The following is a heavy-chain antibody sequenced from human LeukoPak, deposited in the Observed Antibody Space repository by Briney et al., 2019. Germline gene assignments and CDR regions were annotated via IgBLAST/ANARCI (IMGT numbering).Heavy chain of an antibody. J-gene: IGHJ4*02. CDR1: GGTFSNYA. CDR3: ARDGATGVGY. Sequence: ASVKVSCKASGGTFSNYAVSWVRQAPGQGLQWMGRIIPVVDIRNYEQKFQGRVTMTRDTSISTAYMELSRLRSDDTAVYYCARDGATGVGYWGQGTLVTVSS. V-gene: IGHV1-69*04. D-gene: IGHD1-26*01. CDR2: IIPVVDIR.